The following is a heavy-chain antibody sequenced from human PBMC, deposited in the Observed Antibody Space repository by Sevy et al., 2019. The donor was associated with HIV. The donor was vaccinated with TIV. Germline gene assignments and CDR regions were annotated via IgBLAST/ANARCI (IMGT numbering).Heavy chain of an antibody. V-gene: IGHV3-11*06. CDR1: GFTFSDYY. CDR2: ISGISSYT. CDR3: ARRSSGWDYFDY. D-gene: IGHD6-19*01. Sequence: GGYLRLSCAASGFTFSDYYMSWIRQAPGKGLERVSCISGISSYTNYADSVKGRFTISRDIAKNSLYLQMNSLRTDDTAVYLCARRSSGWDYFDYWGQGTLVTVSS. J-gene: IGHJ4*02.